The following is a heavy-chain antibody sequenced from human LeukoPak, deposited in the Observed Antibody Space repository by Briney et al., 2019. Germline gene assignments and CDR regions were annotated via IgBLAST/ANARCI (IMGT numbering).Heavy chain of an antibody. J-gene: IGHJ4*02. CDR3: ARHGLISGSYGEFDY. Sequence: SETLSLTCTVSGGSISSSSYYWGWIRQPPGKGLEWIGSIYYSGSTYYNPSLKGRVTISVDTSKNQFSLKLSSVTAADTAVYYCARHGLISGSYGEFDYWGQGTLVTVSS. D-gene: IGHD1-26*01. CDR2: IYYSGST. V-gene: IGHV4-39*01. CDR1: GGSISSSSYY.